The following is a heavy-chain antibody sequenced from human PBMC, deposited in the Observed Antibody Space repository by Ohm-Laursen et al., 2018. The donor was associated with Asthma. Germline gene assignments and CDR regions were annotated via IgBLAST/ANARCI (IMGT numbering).Heavy chain of an antibody. V-gene: IGHV3-30*18. Sequence: SLRLSCTASGFSFSNFGMFWVRQAPGKGLEWVAFISYVGSTKYYADSVQGRFTISRDNSKDTLYLQMNSLRADDMAVYYCAKDWGVPHYAFDIWGQGSLVTVSS. CDR3: AKDWGVPHYAFDI. D-gene: IGHD3-16*01. J-gene: IGHJ3*02. CDR2: ISYVGSTK. CDR1: GFSFSNFG.